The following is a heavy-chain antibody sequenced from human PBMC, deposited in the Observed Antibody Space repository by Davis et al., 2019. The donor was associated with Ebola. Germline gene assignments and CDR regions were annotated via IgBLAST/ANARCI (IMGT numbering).Heavy chain of an antibody. CDR1: GGSFSGYY. D-gene: IGHD2-8*02. J-gene: IGHJ5*02. V-gene: IGHV4-59*01. Sequence: MPSETLSLTCAVYGGSFSGYYWSWIRQPPGKGLEWIGYIYYSGSTNYNPSLKSRVTISVDTSKNQFSLKLSSVTAADTAVYYCARFLGYCTGGVCSGNWFDPWGQGTLVTVSS. CDR3: ARFLGYCTGGVCSGNWFDP. CDR2: IYYSGST.